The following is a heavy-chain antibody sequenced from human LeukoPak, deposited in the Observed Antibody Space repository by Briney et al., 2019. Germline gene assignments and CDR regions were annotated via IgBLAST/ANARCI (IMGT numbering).Heavy chain of an antibody. J-gene: IGHJ4*02. CDR1: GYTFTCYY. CDR2: INPNSGGT. D-gene: IGHD4-11*01. V-gene: IGHV1-2*02. CDR3: ASYRDPGRQVTTIVY. Sequence: ASVKVSCKASGYTFTCYYMHWVRQAPGQGLEWMGWINPNSGGTNYAQKFQGRVTMTRDTSISTAYMELSRLRSDDTAVYYCASYRDPGRQVTTIVYWGQGTLVTVSS.